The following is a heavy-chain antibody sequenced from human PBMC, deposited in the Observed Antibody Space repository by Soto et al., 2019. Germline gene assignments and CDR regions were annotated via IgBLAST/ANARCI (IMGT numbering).Heavy chain of an antibody. CDR2: IYYSPST. V-gene: IGHV4-59*01. J-gene: IGHJ6*02. CDR1: GGSISSYY. CDR3: ARDSKDYYGMGV. D-gene: IGHD2-2*01. Sequence: QVLLQESGPGLVKPSETLALTCTVSGGSISSYYWSWIRQSPGEGLEWIGYIYYSPSTNYNPSLKSRVTISIDTSKKQFSLKLTSVTAADTAVYYCARDSKDYYGMGVWGQGTMVTVSS.